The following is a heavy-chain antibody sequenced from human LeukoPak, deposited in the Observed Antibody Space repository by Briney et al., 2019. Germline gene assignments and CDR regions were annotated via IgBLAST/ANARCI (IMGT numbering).Heavy chain of an antibody. CDR3: ARVDTAMGSFDY. CDR2: IWYDGSNK. J-gene: IGHJ4*02. Sequence: GGSLRLSCAASGFTFSTYGMHWVRQVPGKGLEWVALIWYDGSNKYYADSVKGRFTISGDNSKNTLYLQMNSLRAEDTAVYYCARVDTAMGSFDYWGQGTLVTVSS. CDR1: GFTFSTYG. V-gene: IGHV3-33*01. D-gene: IGHD5-18*01.